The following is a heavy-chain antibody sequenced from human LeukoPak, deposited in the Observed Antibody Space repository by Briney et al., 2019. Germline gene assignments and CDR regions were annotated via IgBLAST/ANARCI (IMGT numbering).Heavy chain of an antibody. CDR1: GGSLRSYY. Sequence: PSETLSLTCTVSGGSLRSYYWSWIRQPPGEGLEWIGFIYHSGSTDYNPSLKSRGTISVDTSKNQFSLKLSSVTAADTAVYYCARTNYYGSGSYYPDLWGQGTLVTVSS. D-gene: IGHD3-10*01. CDR3: ARTNYYGSGSYYPDL. CDR2: IYHSGST. V-gene: IGHV4-59*08. J-gene: IGHJ5*02.